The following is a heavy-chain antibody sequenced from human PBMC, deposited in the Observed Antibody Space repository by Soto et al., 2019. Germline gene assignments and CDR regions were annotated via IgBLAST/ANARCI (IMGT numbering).Heavy chain of an antibody. CDR2: IYYSGNT. D-gene: IGHD5-18*01. Sequence: SETLSLTCAVSGYPISRGYYWGWIRPSPGKGLEWIGYIYYSGNTNYNHSPESRDTISVDPSKNQFSVDLRPVTAADTAVFSCASDRRYGGTAMVREGYYYDYGMDVWGQGTTVTVSS. J-gene: IGHJ6*01. CDR3: ASDRRYGGTAMVREGYYYDYGMDV. CDR1: GYPISRGYY. V-gene: IGHV4-61*01.